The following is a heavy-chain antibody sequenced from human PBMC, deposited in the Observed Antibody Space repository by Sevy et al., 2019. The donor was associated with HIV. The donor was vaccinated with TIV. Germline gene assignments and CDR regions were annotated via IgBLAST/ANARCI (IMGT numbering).Heavy chain of an antibody. V-gene: IGHV1-2*02. CDR1: GYTFTDYY. J-gene: IGHJ4*02. Sequence: ASVKVSCKASGYTFTDYYLHWVRQAPGQGLEWMTYINPNTGGKNYAQKFRGRVTMTTDTSINTVYMERTRLTSDDTAVYFCARGRVIFDYWGQGTLVTVSS. CDR2: INPNTGGK. CDR3: ARGRVIFDY.